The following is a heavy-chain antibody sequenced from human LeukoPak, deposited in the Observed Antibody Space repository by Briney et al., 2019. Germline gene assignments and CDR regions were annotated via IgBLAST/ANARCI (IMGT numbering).Heavy chain of an antibody. V-gene: IGHV3-48*03. J-gene: IGHJ4*02. CDR1: GFTFSSYE. CDR2: ISSSGSTI. Sequence: GGSLRLSCAASGFTFSSYEMNWVRQAPGKGLEWVSYISSSGSTIYYADSVKGRFTISRDNAKNSLYLQMNSLRAEDTAVYYCARDLGYGDYEGYWGQGTLVTVSS. D-gene: IGHD4-17*01. CDR3: ARDLGYGDYEGY.